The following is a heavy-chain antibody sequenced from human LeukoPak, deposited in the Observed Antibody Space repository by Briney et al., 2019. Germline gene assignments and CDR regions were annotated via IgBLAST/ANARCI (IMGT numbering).Heavy chain of an antibody. J-gene: IGHJ5*02. CDR1: GFTFSCYW. CDR2: INNDGSGT. D-gene: IGHD2-15*01. Sequence: GGSLRLSCAASGFTFSCYWMHWVRQAPGKGPVWVSRINNDGSGTTYADSVKGRFTISRDDAKNTLYLQMNSLRAEDTAVYYCVRGGESTWSWGQGTLVTVSS. CDR3: VRGGESTWS. V-gene: IGHV3-74*01.